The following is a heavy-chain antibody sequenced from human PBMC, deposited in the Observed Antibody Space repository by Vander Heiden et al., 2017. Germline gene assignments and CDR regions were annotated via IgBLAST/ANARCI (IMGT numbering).Heavy chain of an antibody. D-gene: IGHD3-9*01. CDR2: ISGSGGST. J-gene: IGHJ5*02. V-gene: IGHV3-23*01. Sequence: EVQLLESGGCLVQPGGSLRLACAASGFTFSSYAMSWGRQAPGKGLEWVSVISGSGGSTYYADSVKGRFTIARDNSKNPLYLQMNSLRAEDTAVYYCANYDILTGLDPWCQGPLVTLSS. CDR3: ANYDILTGLDP. CDR1: GFTFSSYA.